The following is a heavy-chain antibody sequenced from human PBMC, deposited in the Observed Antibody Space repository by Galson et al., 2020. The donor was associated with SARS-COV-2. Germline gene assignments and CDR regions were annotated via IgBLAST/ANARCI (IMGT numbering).Heavy chain of an antibody. J-gene: IGHJ4*02. CDR3: ARDPGIGSSWPYYFDY. V-gene: IGHV3-74*01. Sequence: GGSLRLSCAASGFTFSSYWMPWVRPAPGKGLVWVSRINSDGSSTSYADSVKGRFTISRDNAKNTLYLQMNSLRAEDTAVYYCARDPGIGSSWPYYFDYWGQGTLVTVSS. CDR2: INSDGSST. CDR1: GFTFSSYW. D-gene: IGHD6-13*01.